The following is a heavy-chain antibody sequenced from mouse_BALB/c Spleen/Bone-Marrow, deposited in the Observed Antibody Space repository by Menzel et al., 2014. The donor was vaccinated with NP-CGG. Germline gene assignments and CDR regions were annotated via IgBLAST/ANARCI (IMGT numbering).Heavy chain of an antibody. J-gene: IGHJ3*01. CDR3: ARGKRFFLGFAY. V-gene: IGHV14-3*02. CDR1: GFNIKDTY. Sequence: VQLQQSGAELVKPGASVKLSCTASGFNIKDTYMNWVKQRPEQGLEWIGRIEPANGNTKYDPKFQGKATITTDTSSNTACLQLSSLTSEATAVYYCARGKRFFLGFAYWGHGTLVTVSA. CDR2: IEPANGNT.